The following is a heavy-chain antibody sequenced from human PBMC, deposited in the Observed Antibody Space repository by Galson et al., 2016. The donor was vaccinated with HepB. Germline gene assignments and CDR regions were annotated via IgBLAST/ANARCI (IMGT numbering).Heavy chain of an antibody. CDR3: ASGIAVTTSNSFWYFDL. CDR2: ISGSGDET. CDR1: GFTFSSYA. J-gene: IGHJ2*01. Sequence: SLRLSCATSGFTFSSYAMTWVRQAPGKGLDWVSTISGSGDETNYADSVKGRFTFSRDNSKNTLYLQMTSLRAEDTAVYHCASGIAVTTSNSFWYFDLWGRGTLVTVSS. V-gene: IGHV3-23*01. D-gene: IGHD3-10*01.